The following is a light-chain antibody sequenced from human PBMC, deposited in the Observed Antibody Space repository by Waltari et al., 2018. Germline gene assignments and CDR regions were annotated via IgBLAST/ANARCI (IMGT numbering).Light chain of an antibody. CDR2: YDS. J-gene: IGLJ2*01. Sequence: SYVLTQPPSVSVAPGKTARVICGGNDIGSQTVHWYQQKPGQAPVVVLSYDSDRPSVIPGRFAGSNSWDKATLTILRVEAGDEADYYCQVWDSSNDHPVVFGGGTKLTVL. CDR1: DIGSQT. CDR3: QVWDSSNDHPVV. V-gene: IGLV3-21*04.